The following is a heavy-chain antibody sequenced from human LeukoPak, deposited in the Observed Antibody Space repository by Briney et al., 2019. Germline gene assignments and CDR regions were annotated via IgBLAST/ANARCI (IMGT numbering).Heavy chain of an antibody. V-gene: IGHV3-30*04. CDR3: ARTYYDSSGSSVAFDI. D-gene: IGHD3-22*01. Sequence: GGSLRLSCAASGFTFSNYAMSWVRQAPGKGLEWVAVITYDGSNKYYADSVKGRFTISRDSSKNTLYLQMNSLRAEDTAVYYCARTYYDSSGSSVAFDIWGQGTMVTVSS. CDR2: ITYDGSNK. CDR1: GFTFSNYA. J-gene: IGHJ3*02.